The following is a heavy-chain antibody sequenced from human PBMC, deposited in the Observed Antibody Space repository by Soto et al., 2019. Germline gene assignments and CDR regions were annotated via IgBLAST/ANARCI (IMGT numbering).Heavy chain of an antibody. V-gene: IGHV1-18*01. CDR1: GDTFINFG. D-gene: IGHD2-21*02. CDR2: ISTAKGFT. J-gene: IGHJ2*01. Sequence: VQLVQPGAEGKEPGASVKVTCKASGDTFINFGITWWRQTTGQGFEWVGWISTAKGFTTYGEKFKGEVPMTAATATTRAYLNLRSLNSDNTAGYYCAGDRDCGTRGNCNTEWYFAYWGRGTLVTFSS. CDR3: AGDRDCGTRGNCNTEWYFAY.